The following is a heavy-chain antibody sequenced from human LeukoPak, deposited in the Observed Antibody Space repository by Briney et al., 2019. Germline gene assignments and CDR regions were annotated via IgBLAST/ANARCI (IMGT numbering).Heavy chain of an antibody. J-gene: IGHJ3*02. CDR1: GCNFRNYW. D-gene: IGHD3-22*01. CDR3: ARDPYENGGYGAFDI. CDR2: IKHDGSEK. V-gene: IGHV3-7*01. Sequence: PGGPLRLSCVASGCNFRNYWMTWVRQAPGKGLEWVANIKHDGSEKQYADSVKGRFTISRDNGERSLFLQMNSLRTEDTAVYYCARDPYENGGYGAFDIWGQGTIVSVSS.